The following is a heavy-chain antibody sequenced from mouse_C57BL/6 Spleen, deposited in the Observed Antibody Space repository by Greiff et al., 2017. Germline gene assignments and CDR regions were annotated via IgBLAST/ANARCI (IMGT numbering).Heavy chain of an antibody. Sequence: EVKLQESGGGLVKPGGSLKLSCAASGFTFSSYAMSWVRQTPEKRLELVATISDGGSYTYYPDNVKGRFTISRDNAKNNLYLQMRHLKSEDTAMYYCARSTGPYYFDYWGQGTTLTVSS. CDR2: ISDGGSYT. CDR1: GFTFSSYA. J-gene: IGHJ2*01. CDR3: ARSTGPYYFDY. V-gene: IGHV5-4*03. D-gene: IGHD4-1*02.